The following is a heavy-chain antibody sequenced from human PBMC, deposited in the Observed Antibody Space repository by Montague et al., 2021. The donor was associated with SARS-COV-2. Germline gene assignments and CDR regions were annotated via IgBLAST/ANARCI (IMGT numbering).Heavy chain of an antibody. CDR1: GFSLSTTGVA. V-gene: IGHV2-5*02. CDR2: IFWDDDK. J-gene: IGHJ3*01. Sequence: PALVKPTQTLTLTCTFSGFSLSTTGVAVGWIRQSPGKALEWLALIFWDDDKRYSPYLKNRVTITGDTSKNQVVLTVTNMDPVDSATYYCAHRLSTAGGGFGFWGQGTTVTVSS. D-gene: IGHD2-21*02. CDR3: AHRLSTAGGGFGF.